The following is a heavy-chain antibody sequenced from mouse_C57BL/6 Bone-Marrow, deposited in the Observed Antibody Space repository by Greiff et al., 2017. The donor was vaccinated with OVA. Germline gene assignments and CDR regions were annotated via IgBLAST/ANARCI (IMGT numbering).Heavy chain of an antibody. Sequence: EVMLVESGGDLVKPGGSLKLSCAASGFTFSSYGMSWVRQTPDKRLEWVATISSGGSYTYYPDSVKGRFTISRDNAKNTLYLQMSSLKSEDTAMYYCARQALYSNYDDWGQGTTLTVSS. CDR1: GFTFSSYG. V-gene: IGHV5-6*02. D-gene: IGHD2-5*01. J-gene: IGHJ2*01. CDR2: ISSGGSYT. CDR3: ARQALYSNYDD.